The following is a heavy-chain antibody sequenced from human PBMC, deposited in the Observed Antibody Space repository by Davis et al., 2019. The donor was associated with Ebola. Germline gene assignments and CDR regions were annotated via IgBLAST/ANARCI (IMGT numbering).Heavy chain of an antibody. V-gene: IGHV5-51*01. D-gene: IGHD5-24*01. CDR2: IYPGDSDT. Sequence: GESLKISCKASGYSFSIYWIGWVRQMPGIGLEWMGIIYPGDSDTRYNPSFQGQVTISADKSISTAYLQWSSLKASDTAMYYCARGTDGYNPGGYFDPWGQGTLVTVSS. CDR3: ARGTDGYNPGGYFDP. CDR1: GYSFSIYW. J-gene: IGHJ4*02.